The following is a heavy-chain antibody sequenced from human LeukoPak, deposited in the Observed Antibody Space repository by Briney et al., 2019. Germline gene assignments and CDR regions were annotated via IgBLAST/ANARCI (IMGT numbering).Heavy chain of an antibody. D-gene: IGHD6-13*01. CDR3: ARMAAAGPVGYFQH. V-gene: IGHV3-48*01. CDR1: GFTFSSYS. CDR2: ISSSSSTI. J-gene: IGHJ1*01. Sequence: GGSLILSCAASGFTFSSYSMNWVRQAPGKGLEWVSYISSSSSTIYYADSVKGRFTISRDNAKNSLYLQMNSLRAEDTAVYYCARMAAAGPVGYFQHWGQGTLVTVSS.